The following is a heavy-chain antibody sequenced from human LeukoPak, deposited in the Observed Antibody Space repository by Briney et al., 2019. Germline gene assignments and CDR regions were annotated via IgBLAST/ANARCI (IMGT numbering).Heavy chain of an antibody. J-gene: IGHJ4*02. D-gene: IGHD3-10*01. CDR3: ARGLRYYGSGSYSH. CDR1: GGSFSGYY. CDR2: INHSGST. Sequence: SETLSLTCAVYGGSFSGYYWSWIRQPPGKGLEWIGEINHSGSTNYNPSLKSRVTISVDTSKNQFSLKLSSVTAADTAVYYCARGLRYYGSGSYSHWGQGTLVTVSS. V-gene: IGHV4-34*01.